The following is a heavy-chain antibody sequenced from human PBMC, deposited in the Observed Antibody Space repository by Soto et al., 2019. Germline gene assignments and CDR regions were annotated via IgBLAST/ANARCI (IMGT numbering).Heavy chain of an antibody. CDR2: INHSGST. J-gene: IGHJ3*02. D-gene: IGHD3-22*01. CDR3: ARGEDSSGYSDAFDI. Sequence: KTSETLSLTCAVYGGSFSGYYWSWIRQPPGKGLEWIGEINHSGSTNYNPSLKSRVTISVDTSKNQFSLKLSSVTAADTAVYYCARGEDSSGYSDAFDIWGQGTMVTVSS. CDR1: GGSFSGYY. V-gene: IGHV4-34*01.